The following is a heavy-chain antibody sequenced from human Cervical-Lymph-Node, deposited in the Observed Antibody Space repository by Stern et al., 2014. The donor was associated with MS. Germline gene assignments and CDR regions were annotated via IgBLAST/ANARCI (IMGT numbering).Heavy chain of an antibody. Sequence: VQLVESGAEVKKPGASVKVSCKASGDTFTGYYMHWVRQAPGQGLEGMGWINPNSGGTNYAQKFQGWVTMTRDTSISTAYMELSRLRSDDTAVYYCARAGGYCSSTSCYYYYGMDVWGQGTTVTVSS. CDR1: GDTFTGYY. J-gene: IGHJ6*02. CDR2: INPNSGGT. V-gene: IGHV1-2*04. CDR3: ARAGGYCSSTSCYYYYGMDV. D-gene: IGHD2-2*01.